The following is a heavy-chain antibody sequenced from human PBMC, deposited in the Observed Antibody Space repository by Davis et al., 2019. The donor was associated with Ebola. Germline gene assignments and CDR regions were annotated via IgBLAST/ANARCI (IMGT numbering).Heavy chain of an antibody. CDR3: ARLPFAYSGTYFFDY. V-gene: IGHV3-21*04. Sequence: PGGSLRLSCAASGFTFSSYSMNWVRQAPGKGLEWVSSISSSSSYIYYADSVKGRFTISRDNAKNSLYLQMNSLRAEDTAVYYCARLPFAYSGTYFFDYWGQGTLVTVSS. D-gene: IGHD1-26*01. J-gene: IGHJ4*02. CDR1: GFTFSSYS. CDR2: ISSSSSYI.